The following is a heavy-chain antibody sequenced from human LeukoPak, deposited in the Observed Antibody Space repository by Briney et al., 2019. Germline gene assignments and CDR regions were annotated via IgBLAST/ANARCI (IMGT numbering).Heavy chain of an antibody. CDR1: GFTFSSYA. D-gene: IGHD6-19*01. CDR2: ISGSGGST. Sequence: PGGSLRLSCAASGFTFSSYAMSWVRQAPGKGLEWVSAISGSGGSTYYADSVKGRFTISRDNSKNTLYLQMNSLRAEDTAVYYCARVPHDSSGWYPHFDYWGQGTLVTASS. CDR3: ARVPHDSSGWYPHFDY. J-gene: IGHJ4*02. V-gene: IGHV3-23*01.